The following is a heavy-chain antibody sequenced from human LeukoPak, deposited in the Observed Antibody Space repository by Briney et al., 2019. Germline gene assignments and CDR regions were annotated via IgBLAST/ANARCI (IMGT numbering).Heavy chain of an antibody. J-gene: IGHJ4*02. CDR1: GGSISSQY. Sequence: NPSETLSLTCTVSGGSISSQYWSWIRQPPGKGLEWIGYIYTSGSTTYNPSLKSRVTISVDTSKNQFSLKLSSVTAADTAVYYCARDLGGSWYFDYWGQGTLVTVSS. CDR2: IYTSGST. D-gene: IGHD6-13*01. V-gene: IGHV4-59*11. CDR3: ARDLGGSWYFDY.